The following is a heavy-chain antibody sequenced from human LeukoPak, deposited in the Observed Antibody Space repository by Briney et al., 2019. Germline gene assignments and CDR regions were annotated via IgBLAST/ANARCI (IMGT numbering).Heavy chain of an antibody. CDR3: ARAAINYYGSGSPNFDY. D-gene: IGHD3-10*01. CDR1: GFTFSSYA. V-gene: IGHV3-30-3*01. CDR2: ISYDGSNK. J-gene: IGHJ4*02. Sequence: GGSLRLSCAASGFTFSSYAMHWVRQAPGKGLEWVAVISYDGSNKYYADSVKGRFTISRDNSKNTLYLQMNSLRAGDTAVYYCARAAINYYGSGSPNFDYWGQGTLVTVSS.